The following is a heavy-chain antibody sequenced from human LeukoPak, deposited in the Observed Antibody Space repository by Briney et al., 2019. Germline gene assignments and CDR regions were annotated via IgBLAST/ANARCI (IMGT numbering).Heavy chain of an antibody. Sequence: ASAKVSCKASGYTFTSYGISWVRQASGQGLEWMGWISAYNGNTNYAQKLQGRVTMTTDTSTSTAYMELRSLRSDDTAVYYCARGRGISWFGELFAGYFDYWGQGTLVTVSS. CDR2: ISAYNGNT. CDR1: GYTFTSYG. D-gene: IGHD3-10*01. J-gene: IGHJ4*02. CDR3: ARGRGISWFGELFAGYFDY. V-gene: IGHV1-18*01.